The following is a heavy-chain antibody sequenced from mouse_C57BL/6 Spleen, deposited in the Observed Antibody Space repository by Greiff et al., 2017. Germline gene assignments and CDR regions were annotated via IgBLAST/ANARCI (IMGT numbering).Heavy chain of an antibody. D-gene: IGHD1-1*01. CDR3: ARGATVVAAFWD. CDR2: IYPGSGST. Sequence: QVQLQQPGAELVKPGASVKMSCKASGYTFTSYWITWVKQRPGQGLEWIGDIYPGSGSTNYNEKFNSKATVTVDTSSSTAYMQLSSLTSEDAAVYYWARGATVVAAFWDRGQGTTLTVSS. CDR1: GYTFTSYW. J-gene: IGHJ2*01. V-gene: IGHV1-55*01.